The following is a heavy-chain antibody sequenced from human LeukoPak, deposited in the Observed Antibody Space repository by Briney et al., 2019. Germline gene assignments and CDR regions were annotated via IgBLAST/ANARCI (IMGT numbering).Heavy chain of an antibody. D-gene: IGHD3-22*01. Sequence: ASVKVSCKASGYTFTSYGISWVRQAPGQGLEWMGWISAYNGNTNYAQKLQGRVTMTTDTSTSTAYMELRSLRSDDTAVYYCARASPFDSSGYENFDYWGQGTLVTVSS. J-gene: IGHJ4*02. V-gene: IGHV1-18*01. CDR1: GYTFTSYG. CDR2: ISAYNGNT. CDR3: ARASPFDSSGYENFDY.